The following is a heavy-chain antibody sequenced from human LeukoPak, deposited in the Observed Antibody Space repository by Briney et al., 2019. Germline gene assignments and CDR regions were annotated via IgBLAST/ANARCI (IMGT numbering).Heavy chain of an antibody. CDR2: IIPIFGTA. J-gene: IGHJ4*02. D-gene: IGHD4-23*01. CDR1: GGTFSSYA. Sequence: SVKVSCKASGGTFSSYAISWVRQAPGQGLEWMGGIIPIFGTANYVQKFQGRVTITADESTSTAYMELSSLRSEDTAVYYCARDLDYGGNSGDYWGQGTLVTVSS. V-gene: IGHV1-69*13. CDR3: ARDLDYGGNSGDY.